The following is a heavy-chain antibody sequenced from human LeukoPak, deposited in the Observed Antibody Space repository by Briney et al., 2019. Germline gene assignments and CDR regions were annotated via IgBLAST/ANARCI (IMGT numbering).Heavy chain of an antibody. V-gene: IGHV4-34*01. J-gene: IGHJ6*03. CDR3: ARNGPYYYYYYMDV. D-gene: IGHD2-8*01. CDR2: INHSGST. Sequence: SETLSLTCAVYGGSFSGYYWSWIRQPPGKGLERIGEINHSGSTNYNPSLKSRVTISVDTSKNQFSLKLSSVTAADTAVYYCARNGPYYYYYYMDVWGKGTTVTVSS. CDR1: GGSFSGYY.